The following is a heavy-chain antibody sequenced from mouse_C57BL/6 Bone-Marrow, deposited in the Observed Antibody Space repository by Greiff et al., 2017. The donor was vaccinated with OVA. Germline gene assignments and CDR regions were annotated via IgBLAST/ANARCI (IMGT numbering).Heavy chain of an antibody. CDR1: EDECPSHD. Sequence: EVMLVESGGGLVKPGEARKRAGEAKEDECPSHDRSGGGKTPEKRREGGAAINSDGGSTYYPDTLERRFFISSDNSQQSLSLQMSSLRSEDTALYYCARHDAMDYWGQGTSVPVSS. CDR3: ARHDAMDY. J-gene: IGHJ4*01. V-gene: IGHV5-2*01. CDR2: INSDGGST.